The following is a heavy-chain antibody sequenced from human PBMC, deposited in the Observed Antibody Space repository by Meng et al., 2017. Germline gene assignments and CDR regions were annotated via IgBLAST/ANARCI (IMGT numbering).Heavy chain of an antibody. CDR2: ISGSGGST. CDR3: AKSIVPAAIFWFDP. V-gene: IGHV3-23*01. Sequence: GGSLRLSCAASGFTFSSYSMNWVRQAPGKGLEWVSAISGSGGSTYYADSVKGRFTISRDNSKNTLYLQMNGLRAEDTAVYYCAKSIVPAAIFWFDPWGQGTLVTVSS. J-gene: IGHJ5*02. D-gene: IGHD2-2*02. CDR1: GFTFSSYS.